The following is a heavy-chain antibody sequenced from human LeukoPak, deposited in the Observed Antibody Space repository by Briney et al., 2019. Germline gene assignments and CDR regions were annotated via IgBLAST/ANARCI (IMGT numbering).Heavy chain of an antibody. CDR2: IRSKAYGGTT. J-gene: IGHJ4*02. Sequence: GGSLRLSCTASGFTFGVYAMNWVRQAPGKGLEWVGLIRSKAYGGTTEYAASVKGRFTISRDDSKSIAYLQMNSLKTEDTALYYCARGESGYDFGYWGPRTLVTVSS. CDR3: ARGESGYDFGY. CDR1: GFTFGVYA. D-gene: IGHD5-12*01. V-gene: IGHV3-49*04.